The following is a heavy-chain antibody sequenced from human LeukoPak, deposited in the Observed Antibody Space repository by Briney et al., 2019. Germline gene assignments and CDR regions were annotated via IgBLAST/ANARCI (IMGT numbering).Heavy chain of an antibody. V-gene: IGHV3-53*01. D-gene: IGHD6-19*01. J-gene: IGHJ4*02. CDR2: IYSGGST. CDR1: GFTVSGNY. CDR3: ARVRPGSGWPFDY. Sequence: GGSLRLSCAASGFTVSGNYMSWVRQAPGKGLEWVSIIYSGGSTSYADSVKGRFTISRDNSKNTLYLQMNSLRAEDTAMYYCARVRPGSGWPFDYWGQGTLVTVSS.